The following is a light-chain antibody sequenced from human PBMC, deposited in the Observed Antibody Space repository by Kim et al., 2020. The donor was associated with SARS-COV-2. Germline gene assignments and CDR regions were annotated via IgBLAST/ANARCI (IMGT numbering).Light chain of an antibody. V-gene: IGKV3-20*01. Sequence: SPGERATLSCRASQSVSSSYLAWDQQKPGQAPRLLIYGASSRATGIPDRFSGSGSGTDFTLTISRLEPEDFAVYYCQQYGSSPLTFGQGTKVDIK. J-gene: IGKJ1*01. CDR2: GAS. CDR1: QSVSSSY. CDR3: QQYGSSPLT.